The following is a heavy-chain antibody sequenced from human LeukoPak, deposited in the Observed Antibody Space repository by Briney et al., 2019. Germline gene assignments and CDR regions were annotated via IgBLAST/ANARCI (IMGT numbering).Heavy chain of an antibody. V-gene: IGHV3-30*18. J-gene: IGHJ4*02. Sequence: GGSLRLSCAASGFTFSSYGMHWVRQAPGKGLEWVAVISYDGSNKYYADSVKGRFTISRDNSKNTLYLEMNSLRAEDTAVYYCAKDLLTMVRGVNTVVYWGQGTLVTVSS. CDR2: ISYDGSNK. CDR3: AKDLLTMVRGVNTVVY. CDR1: GFTFSSYG. D-gene: IGHD3-10*01.